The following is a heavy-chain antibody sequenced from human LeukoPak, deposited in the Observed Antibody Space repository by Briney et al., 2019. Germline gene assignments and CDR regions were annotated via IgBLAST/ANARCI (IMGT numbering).Heavy chain of an antibody. CDR3: ARGSFWSGYYLVAVDYYYMDV. CDR2: ISYDGSNK. V-gene: IGHV3-30*01. Sequence: GRSLRLSCAASGFTFSSYAMHWVRQAPGKGLEWVAVISYDGSNKYYADSVKGRFTISRDNSKNTLYLQMNSLRAEDTAVYYCARGSFWSGYYLVAVDYYYMDVWGKGTTVTVSS. J-gene: IGHJ6*03. CDR1: GFTFSSYA. D-gene: IGHD3-3*01.